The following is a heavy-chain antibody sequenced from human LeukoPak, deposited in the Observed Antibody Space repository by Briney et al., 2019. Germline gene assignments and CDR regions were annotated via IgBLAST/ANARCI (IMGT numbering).Heavy chain of an antibody. V-gene: IGHV4-4*09. J-gene: IGHJ3*02. CDR3: ARPYSSGWYGAFDI. D-gene: IGHD6-19*01. Sequence: SETLSLTCRVSGGSISGYYWSWIRQPPGKGLEWLGYIYSTGSTSYHPSLKSRVTISEDTSKNQLSLELTSVTAADTAVYYCARPYSSGWYGAFDIWGQGTMVTVSS. CDR1: GGSISGYY. CDR2: IYSTGST.